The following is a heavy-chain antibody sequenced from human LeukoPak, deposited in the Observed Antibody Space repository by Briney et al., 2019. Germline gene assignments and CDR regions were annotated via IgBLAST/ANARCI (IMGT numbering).Heavy chain of an antibody. J-gene: IGHJ4*02. V-gene: IGHV1-3*01. CDR2: IDAGNRNT. CDR3: ARSARSEAADY. Sequence: ASVKVSCKASGGTFSSYAISWVRQAPGQGLEWMGWIDAGNRNTKYSQKFQGRVTITRDTSATIASMELSSLRSEDTAVYYCARSARSEAADYWGQGTLVTVSS. CDR1: GGTFSSYA.